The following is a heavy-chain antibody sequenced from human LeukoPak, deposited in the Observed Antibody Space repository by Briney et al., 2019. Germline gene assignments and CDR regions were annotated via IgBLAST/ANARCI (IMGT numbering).Heavy chain of an antibody. CDR2: IIPIFGTA. CDR3: ARDNSVRDEAWWFNP. D-gene: IGHD5-24*01. Sequence: VASVKVSCKASGGTFSSYATSWVRQAPGQGLEWMGGIIPIFGTANYAQKFQGRVTITADESTSTAYMELSSLRSEDTAVYYCARDNSVRDEAWWFNPWGQGTLVTVSS. CDR1: GGTFSSYA. J-gene: IGHJ5*02. V-gene: IGHV1-69*01.